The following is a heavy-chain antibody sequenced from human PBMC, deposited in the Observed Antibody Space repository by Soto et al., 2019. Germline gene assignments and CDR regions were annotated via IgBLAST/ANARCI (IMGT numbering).Heavy chain of an antibody. CDR3: ARHGYCSSTSCYAGGGWFDP. CDR2: IYYSGST. V-gene: IGHV4-30-4*01. J-gene: IGHJ5*02. D-gene: IGHD2-2*03. CDR1: GGSISSGDYY. Sequence: QVQLQESGPGLVKPSQTLSLTCTVSGGSISSGDYYWSWIRQPPGKGLGWIGYIYYSGSTYYNPSLKSRVTIAVDTSKNQFSLKLSSVTAADTAVYYCARHGYCSSTSCYAGGGWFDPWGQGTLVTVSS.